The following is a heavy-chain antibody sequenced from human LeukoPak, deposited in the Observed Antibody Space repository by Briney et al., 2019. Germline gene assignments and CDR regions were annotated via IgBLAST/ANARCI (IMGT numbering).Heavy chain of an antibody. Sequence: GSLKLSCAASGFTFSGSAMHWVRQASGKGLEWVGRIRSKANSYATAYAASVKGRFTISRDDSKNTAYLQMNSLKTEDTAVYYCTSSTIPSMPFDIWGQGTMVTVSS. V-gene: IGHV3-73*01. J-gene: IGHJ3*02. CDR1: GFTFSGSA. CDR2: IRSKANSYAT. CDR3: TSSTIPSMPFDI. D-gene: IGHD4/OR15-4a*01.